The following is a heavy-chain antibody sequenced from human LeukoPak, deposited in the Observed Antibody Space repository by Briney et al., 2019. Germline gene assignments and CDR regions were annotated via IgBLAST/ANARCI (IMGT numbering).Heavy chain of an antibody. CDR3: ARARGRAMREGRATPGFYYYMDV. D-gene: IGHD2-2*01. J-gene: IGHJ6*03. V-gene: IGHV1-69*05. CDR2: ILPVLGTA. Sequence: SVKVSCKASGGTFSSYAISWVRQAPGQGLEWMGGILPVLGTANYAQRFQGRVTITTDESTSTAYMELSSLRSEDTAVYFCARARGRAMREGRATPGFYYYMDVWGKGTTVTVSS. CDR1: GGTFSSYA.